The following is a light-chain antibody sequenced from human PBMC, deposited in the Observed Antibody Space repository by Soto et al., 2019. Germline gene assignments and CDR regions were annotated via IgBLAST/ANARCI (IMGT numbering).Light chain of an antibody. CDR3: QQRSNWPPYT. V-gene: IGKV3-11*01. CDR2: DAS. J-gene: IGKJ2*01. CDR1: QSVSSY. Sequence: EIVLTQSPATLSLSPGERATLSCRASQSVSSYLAWDQQKPGQAPRLLIYDASNRATGIPARFSGSGSGTDFNITMSRLEPEDFAVYYCQQRSNWPPYTFGQGTKLEIK.